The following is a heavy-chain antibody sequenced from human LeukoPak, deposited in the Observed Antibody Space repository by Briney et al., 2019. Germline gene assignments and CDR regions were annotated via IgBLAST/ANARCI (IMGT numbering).Heavy chain of an antibody. D-gene: IGHD6-19*01. CDR3: AREAESAVAGSYYFDY. V-gene: IGHV3-30*04. CDR1: GFTFSSYA. Sequence: GGSLRLSCAASGFTFSSYAMHWVRQAPGKGLEWVAVISYDGSNKYYADSVKGRFTISRDNSKNTLYLQMNSLRAEDTAVYYCAREAESAVAGSYYFDYRGQGTLVTVSS. CDR2: ISYDGSNK. J-gene: IGHJ4*02.